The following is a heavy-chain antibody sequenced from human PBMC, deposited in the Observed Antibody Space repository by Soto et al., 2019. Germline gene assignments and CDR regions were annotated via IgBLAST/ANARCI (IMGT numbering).Heavy chain of an antibody. CDR1: GGSITSGGYS. V-gene: IGHV4-30-2*01. CDR3: ARVPSP. J-gene: IGHJ5*02. Sequence: LQLQESGSGLAKPSQTLSLTCTVSGGSITSGGYSWSWVRQPPGKGLEWIGYIYHSGSTYYNPSLKSRVIISVERPKKQFSLKPSSVTPADTAVFYCARVPSPWGQGTLVSVSS. CDR2: IYHSGST.